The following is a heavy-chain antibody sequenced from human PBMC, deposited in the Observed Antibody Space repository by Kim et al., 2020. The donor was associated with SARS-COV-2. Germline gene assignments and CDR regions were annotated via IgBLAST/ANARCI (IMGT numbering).Heavy chain of an antibody. CDR1: GFNFNNFG. J-gene: IGHJ5*02. Sequence: GGSLRLSCEASGFNFNNFGMHWVRQAPGKGLEWVAVISYEGSKKYYIDSVKGRFTISRDKSKNTLYLQMNSLRVEDTAVYYCARAIGAFWLTQSFTSLSSWGQGSLVTVSS. V-gene: IGHV3-30*04. CDR3: ARAIGAFWLTQSFTSLSS. D-gene: IGHD3-16*01. CDR2: ISYEGSKK.